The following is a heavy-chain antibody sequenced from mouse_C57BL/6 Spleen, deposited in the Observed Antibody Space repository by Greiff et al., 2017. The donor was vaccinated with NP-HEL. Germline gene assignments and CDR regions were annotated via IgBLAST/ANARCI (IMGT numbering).Heavy chain of an antibody. D-gene: IGHD1-1*01. V-gene: IGHV1-20*01. CDR1: GYSFTGYF. CDR3: ARGDYCGSSMSLYWYFDV. Sequence: VQLQQSGPELVKPGDSVKISCKASGYSFTGYFMNWVMQSHGKSLEWIGRINPYNGDTFYNQKFKGKATLTVDKSSSTAHMELRSLTSEDSAVYYCARGDYCGSSMSLYWYFDVWGTGTTVTVSS. CDR2: INPYNGDT. J-gene: IGHJ1*03.